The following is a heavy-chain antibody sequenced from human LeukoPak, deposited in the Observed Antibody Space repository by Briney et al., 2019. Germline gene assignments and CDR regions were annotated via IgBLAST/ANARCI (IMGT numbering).Heavy chain of an antibody. CDR1: GFTFSSYG. V-gene: IGHV3-30*18. D-gene: IGHD6-13*01. Sequence: GGSLRLSRAASGFTFSSYGMHWVRQAPGKGLEWVAVISYDGSNKYYADSVKGRFTISRDNSKNTLYLQMNSLRAEDTAVYYCAKDLVAAAGTGWFDPWGQGTLVTVSS. CDR2: ISYDGSNK. J-gene: IGHJ5*02. CDR3: AKDLVAAAGTGWFDP.